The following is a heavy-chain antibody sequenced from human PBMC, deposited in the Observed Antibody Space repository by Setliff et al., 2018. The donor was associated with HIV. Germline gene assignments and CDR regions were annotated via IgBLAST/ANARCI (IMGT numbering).Heavy chain of an antibody. Sequence: GESLKISCAASGFTFSSHWMVWVRQAPGKGLEWVANINQDGSEKNYVDSVKGRFTISRDNAKNSLFLQMNSLRAEDTAVYYCARGQTSVTLQFDHWGQGTLVTVSS. V-gene: IGHV3-7*01. CDR1: GFTFSSHW. CDR2: INQDGSEK. J-gene: IGHJ4*02. CDR3: ARGQTSVTLQFDH. D-gene: IGHD4-17*01.